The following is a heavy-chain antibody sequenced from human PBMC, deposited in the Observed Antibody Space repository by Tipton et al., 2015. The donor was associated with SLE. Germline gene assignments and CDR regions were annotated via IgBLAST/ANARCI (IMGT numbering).Heavy chain of an antibody. V-gene: IGHV1-69*01. D-gene: IGHD2-8*02. CDR3: ASRGYCTGGVCPYYFDY. J-gene: IGHJ4*02. Sequence: QSGAEVKKPGSSVKVSCKASGGTFSSYAISWVRQAPGQGLEWMGGIIPIFGTANYAQKFQGRVTITADESTSTAYMELSSLRSEDTAVDYCASRGYCTGGVCPYYFDYWGQGTLVTVSS. CDR2: IIPIFGTA. CDR1: GGTFSSYA.